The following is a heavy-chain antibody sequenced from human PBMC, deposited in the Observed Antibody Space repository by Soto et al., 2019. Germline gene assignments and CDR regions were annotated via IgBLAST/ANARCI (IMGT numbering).Heavy chain of an antibody. Sequence: EVQLVESGGGLVQPGGSLRLSCTASGVTFSSHSMVWVRQAPGKGLEWVSYISSGSSSIYYADSVKGRFTTSRDNAKNSTYLQMNRLRVEDTGVSYCARELGFDAVARMDVWGQGTTVTVSS. J-gene: IGHJ6*02. CDR3: ARELGFDAVARMDV. V-gene: IGHV3-48*01. CDR1: GVTFSSHS. CDR2: ISSGSSSI. D-gene: IGHD6-19*01.